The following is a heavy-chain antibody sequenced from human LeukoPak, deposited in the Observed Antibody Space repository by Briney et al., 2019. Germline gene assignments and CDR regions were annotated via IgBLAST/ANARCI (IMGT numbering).Heavy chain of an antibody. Sequence: SETLSLTCTVSGGSISSYYWSWIRQPPGKGLEWIGYIYYSGSTNYNPSLKSRVTISVDTSKNQFSLKLSSVTAADTAVYYCARWDDSAWAFGSWGPGTLVTVSS. V-gene: IGHV4-59*01. J-gene: IGHJ4*02. CDR3: ARWDDSAWAFGS. CDR2: IYYSGST. D-gene: IGHD6-19*01. CDR1: GGSISSYY.